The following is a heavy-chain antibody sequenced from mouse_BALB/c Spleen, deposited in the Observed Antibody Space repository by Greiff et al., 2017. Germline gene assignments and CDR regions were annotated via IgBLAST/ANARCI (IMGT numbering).Heavy chain of an antibody. CDR2: IDPANGNT. CDR1: GFNIKDTY. J-gene: IGHJ4*01. D-gene: IGHD2-1*01. V-gene: IGHV14-3*02. Sequence: EVKLQESGAELVKPGASVKLSCTASGFNIKDTYMHWVKQRPEQGLEWIGRIDPANGNTKYDPKFQGKATITADTSSNTAYLQLSSLTSEDTAVYYCARYGNYGGYAMDYWGQGTSVTVSS. CDR3: ARYGNYGGYAMDY.